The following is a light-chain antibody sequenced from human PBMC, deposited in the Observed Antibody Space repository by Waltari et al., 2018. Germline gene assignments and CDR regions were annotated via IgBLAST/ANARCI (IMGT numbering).Light chain of an antibody. CDR1: QMLICCY. CDR3: QQYGRSSYT. J-gene: IGKJ2*01. CDR2: GAS. Sequence: CRSIQMLICCYVAWDRENPCQARRRCSYGASGRGTGIPDRFSGSGSGADFTLTISRLEPEDFAVDYCQQYGRSSYTFGQGTKLEIK. V-gene: IGKV3-20*01.